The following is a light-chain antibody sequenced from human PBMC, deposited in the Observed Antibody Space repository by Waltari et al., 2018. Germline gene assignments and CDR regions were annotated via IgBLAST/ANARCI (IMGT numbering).Light chain of an antibody. CDR3: QQYGSSPWT. Sequence: ELVLTQSPGTLSLSPGERATLSCRASQSVSSSYLAWYQQKPGQAPRVLIHGASNRATCIPDRFSGSGSGTDFTLTISRLEPEDFAVYYCQQYGSSPWTFGQGTKVEIK. CDR2: GAS. CDR1: QSVSSSY. V-gene: IGKV3-20*01. J-gene: IGKJ1*01.